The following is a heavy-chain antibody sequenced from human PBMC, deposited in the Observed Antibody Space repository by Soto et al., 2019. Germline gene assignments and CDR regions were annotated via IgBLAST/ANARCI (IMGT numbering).Heavy chain of an antibody. CDR3: ARVWGGAFDT. J-gene: IGHJ3*02. CDR1: GGSIRSYY. Sequence: SATLSLTCTVSGGSIRSYYWSWIRQPPGKGLEWIGYIYYSGSTNYNPSLKSRVTISVDTSKNQFSLKLSSVTAADTAVYYCARVWGGAFDTWGQGTMVT. D-gene: IGHD3-10*01. V-gene: IGHV4-59*01. CDR2: IYYSGST.